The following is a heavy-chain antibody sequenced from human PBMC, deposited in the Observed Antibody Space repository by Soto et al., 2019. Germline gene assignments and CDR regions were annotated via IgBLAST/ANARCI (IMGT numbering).Heavy chain of an antibody. D-gene: IGHD3-3*02. CDR2: IRSKAYGGTT. V-gene: IGHV3-49*03. CDR3: TRERAFLEWLLPFDY. CDR1: GFTFGDYA. Sequence: GGSLRLSCTASGFTFGDYAMSWFRQAPGKGLEWVGFIRSKAYGGTTEYAASVKGRFTISRDDSKSIAYLQMNSLKTEDTAVYYCTRERAFLEWLLPFDYWGQGTLVTVSS. J-gene: IGHJ4*02.